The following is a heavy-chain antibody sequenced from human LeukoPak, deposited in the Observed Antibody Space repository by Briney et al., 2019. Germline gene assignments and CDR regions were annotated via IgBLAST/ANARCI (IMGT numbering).Heavy chain of an antibody. J-gene: IGHJ3*02. CDR2: MNPNSGNT. CDR3: ARDGIGEVGTAFDI. Sequence: ASVKVSCKASGYTFTSYDINWVRQATGQGLEWMGWMNPNSGNTGYAQKFQGRVTMTRDMSTSTVYMELSSLRSEDTAVYYCARDGIGEVGTAFDIWGQGTLVTVSS. V-gene: IGHV1-8*02. CDR1: GYTFTSYD. D-gene: IGHD6-13*01.